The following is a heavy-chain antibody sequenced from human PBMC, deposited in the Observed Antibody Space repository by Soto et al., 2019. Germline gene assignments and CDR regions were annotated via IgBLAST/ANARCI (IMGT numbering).Heavy chain of an antibody. CDR3: ARHLRGVQYDAFDI. J-gene: IGHJ3*02. Sequence: PSETLSLTCTVSGGSISSYYWSWIRQPPGKGLEWIGYIYYSGSTNYNPSLKSRVTISVDTSKNQFSLKLSSVTAADTAVYYCARHLRGVQYDAFDIWGQGTMVTVS. CDR1: GGSISSYY. CDR2: IYYSGST. D-gene: IGHD3-10*01. V-gene: IGHV4-59*08.